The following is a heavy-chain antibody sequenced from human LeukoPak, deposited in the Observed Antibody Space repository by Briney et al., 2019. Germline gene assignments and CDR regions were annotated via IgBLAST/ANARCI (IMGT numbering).Heavy chain of an antibody. Sequence: PGGSLRLSCAASGFIFSNYGMHWVRQAPGKGLEWVALISYGGSNKYYADSVKGRFTISRDNSKNMLYLQVNSLRAGDKAVYYFAKLYFEFVWGSYRYYFFDYWGQGTLVTGSS. V-gene: IGHV3-30*18. CDR2: ISYGGSNK. J-gene: IGHJ4*02. D-gene: IGHD3-16*02. CDR3: AKLYFEFVWGSYRYYFFDY. CDR1: GFIFSNYG.